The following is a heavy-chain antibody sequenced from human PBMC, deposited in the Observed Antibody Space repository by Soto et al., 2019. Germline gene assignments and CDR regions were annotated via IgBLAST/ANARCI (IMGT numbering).Heavy chain of an antibody. CDR1: GGSISSYY. Sequence: SETLSLTCTVSGGSISSYYWSWIRQPPGKGLEWIGEINHSGSTNYNPSLKSRVTISVDTSKNQFSLKLSSVTAADTAVYYCARVELRFRPVGFRRFDPWGQGTLVTVSS. CDR3: ARVELRFRPVGFRRFDP. D-gene: IGHD1-7*01. J-gene: IGHJ5*02. CDR2: INHSGST. V-gene: IGHV4-34*01.